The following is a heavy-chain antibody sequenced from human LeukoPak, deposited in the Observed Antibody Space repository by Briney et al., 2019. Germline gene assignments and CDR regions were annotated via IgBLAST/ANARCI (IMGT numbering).Heavy chain of an antibody. CDR3: RMDYSSSDY. CDR2: ISYDGSNK. J-gene: IGHJ4*02. Sequence: PGRSLRLSCAASGFTFSSYGMHWVRQAPGKGLEWVAVISYDGSNKYYADSVKGRFTISRDNSKNTLYLQMNSLRAEDMAVYYCRMDYSSSDYWGQGTLVTVSS. V-gene: IGHV3-30*03. CDR1: GFTFSSYG. D-gene: IGHD6-6*01.